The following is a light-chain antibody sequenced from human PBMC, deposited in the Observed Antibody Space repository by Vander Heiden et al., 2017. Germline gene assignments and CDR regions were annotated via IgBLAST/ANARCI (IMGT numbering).Light chain of an antibody. CDR1: RSNIGGNT. Sequence: QSVLTQPPPASGTPGQKVTISCSGSRSNIGGNTVSWYQQVPGTAPKLLIYSTNQRPSGVPDRFSGSKSGTSASLAITGLQSEDEADYYCATWDDTLIGPVFGGGTKLTVL. CDR2: STN. V-gene: IGLV1-44*01. CDR3: ATWDDTLIGPV. J-gene: IGLJ2*01.